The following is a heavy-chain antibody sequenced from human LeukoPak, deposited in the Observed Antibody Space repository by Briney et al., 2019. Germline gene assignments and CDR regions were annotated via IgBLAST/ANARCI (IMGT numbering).Heavy chain of an antibody. D-gene: IGHD4-17*01. CDR3: ARGGDDYGDYFDY. CDR1: GFTFSSYW. Sequence: GGSLRHSCAASGFTFSSYWMNWVRQAPGKGLEWVANIKQDGSEKYYVGSVKGRFTISRDNAKNSLYLQMNSLRAEDTAVYYCARGGDDYGDYFDYWGQGTLVTVSS. V-gene: IGHV3-7*01. CDR2: IKQDGSEK. J-gene: IGHJ4*02.